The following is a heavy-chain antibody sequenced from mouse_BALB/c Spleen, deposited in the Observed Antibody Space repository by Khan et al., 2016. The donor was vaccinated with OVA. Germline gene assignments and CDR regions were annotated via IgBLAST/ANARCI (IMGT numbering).Heavy chain of an antibody. CDR2: LYYSGTT. D-gene: IGHD2-2*01. Sequence: EVQLQESGPGLVKPSQTVSLTCTVTGISITTGNYRWSWIRHFPGNKLEWIGYLYYSGTTTYNPSLTSRTTITRDTSKNRFFLEMNSLTTEDIATYYCARDRGGFDSYYFDYWGQGTALTVSS. V-gene: IGHV3-5*02. CDR1: GISITTGNYR. J-gene: IGHJ2*01. CDR3: ARDRGGFDSYYFDY.